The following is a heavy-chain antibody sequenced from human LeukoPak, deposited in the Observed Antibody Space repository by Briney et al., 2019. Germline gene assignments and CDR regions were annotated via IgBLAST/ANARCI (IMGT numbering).Heavy chain of an antibody. CDR2: IYSGGST. Sequence: GGSLRLSCAASGFTVSSNYMSWVRQAPGKGLEWVSVIYSGGSTYYADSVKGRFTISRDNSKNTLYLQMNSLRAEDTAVYYCARHCSGGSCYPNDAFDIWGQGTMVTVSS. D-gene: IGHD2-15*01. CDR3: ARHCSGGSCYPNDAFDI. V-gene: IGHV3-53*01. J-gene: IGHJ3*02. CDR1: GFTVSSNY.